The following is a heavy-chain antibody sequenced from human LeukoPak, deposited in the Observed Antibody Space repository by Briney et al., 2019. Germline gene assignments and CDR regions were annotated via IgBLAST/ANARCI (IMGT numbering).Heavy chain of an antibody. J-gene: IGHJ3*01. CDR1: GFTFSSYS. CDR3: ARDQTHYDFGSGRAAN. D-gene: IGHD3-3*01. CDR2: ISSCSSTI. V-gene: IGHV3-48*02. Sequence: PGGSLRLFCAASGFTFSSYSMNWVRQAPGKGLEWVSYISSCSSTIYYADSVKGRFTISGDNAKNSLYLQMNSLRDENTAVYYCARDQTHYDFGSGRAANWGQGTMVTVSS.